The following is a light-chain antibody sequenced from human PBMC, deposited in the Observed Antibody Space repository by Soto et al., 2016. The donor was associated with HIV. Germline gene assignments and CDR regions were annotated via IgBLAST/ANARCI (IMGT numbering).Light chain of an antibody. CDR1: NIGTKS. CDR2: DDS. J-gene: IGLJ2*01. V-gene: IGLV3-21*03. CDR3: QVWDTSTDHYAR. Sequence: VLTQSPSVSVAPGKTATITCGGNNIGTKSVHWYQQKPGQAPVLVVYDDSDRPSGIPERFSGSKSGNTATLTISGVEAGDEADYYCQVWDTSTDHYARLGGGTRLTVL.